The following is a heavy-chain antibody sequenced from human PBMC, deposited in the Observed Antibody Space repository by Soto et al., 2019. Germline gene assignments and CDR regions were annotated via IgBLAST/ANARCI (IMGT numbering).Heavy chain of an antibody. CDR3: ARDEAAHENYFDY. Sequence: GGSLRLSCAASGFTFSSYGMHWVRQAPGKGLEWVAVIRYDGSNKYYADSVKGRLTISRDNSKNTLYLQMNSLRAEDTAVYYCARDEAAHENYFDYWGQGTLVTVSS. CDR2: IRYDGSNK. D-gene: IGHD2-15*01. CDR1: GFTFSSYG. J-gene: IGHJ4*02. V-gene: IGHV3-33*01.